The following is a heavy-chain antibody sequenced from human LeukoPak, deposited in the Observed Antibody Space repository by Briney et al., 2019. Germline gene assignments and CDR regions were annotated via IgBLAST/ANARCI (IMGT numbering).Heavy chain of an antibody. CDR3: ARAYSGSYSFDY. J-gene: IGHJ4*02. CDR1: GGSISSYY. D-gene: IGHD1-26*01. Sequence: MASETLSLTCTVSGGSISSYYWSWIRQPPGKGLEWIGYIYYSGSTNYNPSLKSRVTISVDTSKNQFSLKLSPVTAADTAVYYCARAYSGSYSFDYWGQGTLVTVSS. CDR2: IYYSGST. V-gene: IGHV4-59*01.